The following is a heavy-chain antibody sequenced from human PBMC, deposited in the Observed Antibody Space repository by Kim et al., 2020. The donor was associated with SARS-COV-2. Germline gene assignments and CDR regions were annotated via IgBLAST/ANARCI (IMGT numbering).Heavy chain of an antibody. Sequence: ASVKVSCKASGYTFTSYAMNWVRQAPGQGLEWMGWINTNTGNPTYAQGFTGRFVFSLDTSVSTAYLQISSLKAEDTAVYYCARWYDALYYYYGMDVWGQGTTVTVSS. D-gene: IGHD1-20*01. V-gene: IGHV7-4-1*02. J-gene: IGHJ6*02. CDR3: ARWYDALYYYYGMDV. CDR1: GYTFTSYA. CDR2: INTNTGNP.